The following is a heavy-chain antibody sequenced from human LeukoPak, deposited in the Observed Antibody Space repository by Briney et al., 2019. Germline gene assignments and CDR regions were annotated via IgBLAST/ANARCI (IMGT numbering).Heavy chain of an antibody. V-gene: IGHV4-59*01. CDR2: VSYTGYT. D-gene: IGHD6-13*01. J-gene: IGHJ4*02. Sequence: SETLSLTCNVSGGSMSDSYWTCLRQSPGKGLEWIGYVSYTGYTSYNPSLKGRIIISLDTFKDQFSLKVISVSAADTAVYYCAREGASWSAFDDWGQGALVTVSS. CDR3: AREGASWSAFDD. CDR1: GGSMSDSY.